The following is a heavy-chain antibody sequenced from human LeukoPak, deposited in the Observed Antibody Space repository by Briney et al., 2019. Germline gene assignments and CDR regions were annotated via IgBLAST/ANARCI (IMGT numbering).Heavy chain of an antibody. J-gene: IGHJ6*02. V-gene: IGHV3-21*06. CDR3: ATTYSSSSGMDV. Sequence: DSLKRRFTISRDNAKNSLSLQMNSLRAEDTAVYYCATTYSSSSGMDVWGQGTTVTVSS. D-gene: IGHD6-6*01.